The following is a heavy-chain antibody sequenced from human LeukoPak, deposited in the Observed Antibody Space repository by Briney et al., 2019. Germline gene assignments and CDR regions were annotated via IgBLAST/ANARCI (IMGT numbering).Heavy chain of an antibody. CDR2: IGRSGST. Sequence: PGGSLRLSCAASGFTFSSYAMSWVRQAPGKGLEWVSGIGRSGSTYYTDSVKGRFTISRDNSKNTLYLQMNSLRAEDTAVYYCAKGESFAFANWGQGTMVTVSS. D-gene: IGHD2-21*01. CDR1: GFTFSSYA. J-gene: IGHJ3*02. CDR3: AKGESFAFAN. V-gene: IGHV3-23*01.